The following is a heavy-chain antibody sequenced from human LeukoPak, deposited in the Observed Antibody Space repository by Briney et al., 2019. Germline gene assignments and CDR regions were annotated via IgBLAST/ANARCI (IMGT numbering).Heavy chain of an antibody. V-gene: IGHV3-30-3*01. CDR1: GFTFSSYA. Sequence: GRSLRLSCAASGFTFSSYAMHWVRQAPGKGLEWVAVISYDGSNKYYADSVKGRFTISRDNSKNTLYLQMNSLRAEDTAVYYCARDSNYGMDVWGQGTTVTVSS. J-gene: IGHJ6*02. CDR2: ISYDGSNK. CDR3: ARDSNYGMDV.